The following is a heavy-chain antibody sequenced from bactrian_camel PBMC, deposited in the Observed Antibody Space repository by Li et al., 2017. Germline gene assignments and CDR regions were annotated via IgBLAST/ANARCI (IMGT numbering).Heavy chain of an antibody. CDR2: IDSSGTT. J-gene: IGHJ4*01. CDR1: TYAPSTSC. D-gene: IGHD3*01. V-gene: IGHV3S53*01. CDR3: AADYDTWYCLGEFNY. Sequence: HVQLVESGGGLVQPGGSLRLSCAHFTYAPSTSCMGWFRQAPGKEREEIATIDSSGTTTYADSVKGRFTISRASRESTLDLQMNNLMPEDTAVYFCAADYDTWYCLGEFNYWGQGTQVTVS.